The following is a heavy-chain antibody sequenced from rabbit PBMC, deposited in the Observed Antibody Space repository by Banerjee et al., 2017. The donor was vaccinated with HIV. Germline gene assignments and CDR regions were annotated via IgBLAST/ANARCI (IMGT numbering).Heavy chain of an antibody. CDR1: GFSFSNSYY. CDR2: IYGGSSGST. J-gene: IGHJ4*01. D-gene: IGHD6-1*01. V-gene: IGHV1S40*01. CDR3: ARDNASDDYASFNL. Sequence: QSLEESGGDLVKPGASLTLTCTASGFSFSNSYYMCWVRQAPGKGLDWIACIYGGSSGSTYYASWVNGRFTISKTSSTTVTLQMTSLTAADTATYFCARDNASDDYASFNLWGPGTLVTVS.